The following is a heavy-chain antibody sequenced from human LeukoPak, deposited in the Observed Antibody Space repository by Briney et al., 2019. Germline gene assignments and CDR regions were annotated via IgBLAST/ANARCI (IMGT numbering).Heavy chain of an antibody. CDR1: GFTFGNSW. CDR2: INADGSTT. CDR3: VVVVEPPDSDGFDV. Sequence: HPRGALRLSCAASGFTFGNSWGHWVRQAPGKGLGWGSLINADGSTTTYADSVKGRFTISRDNARNTVSLQMNSLTIEDTAVYYCVVVVEPPDSDGFDVWGQGTMITVSS. D-gene: IGHD1-14*01. V-gene: IGHV3-74*01. J-gene: IGHJ3*01.